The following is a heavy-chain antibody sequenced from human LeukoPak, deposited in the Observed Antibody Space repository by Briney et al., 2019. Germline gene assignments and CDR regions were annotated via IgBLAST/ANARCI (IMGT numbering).Heavy chain of an antibody. CDR3: ARDPEYYYDSSGYYLGQYFDY. CDR2: IWYDGSNK. CDR1: GFTFSSYG. D-gene: IGHD3-22*01. J-gene: IGHJ4*02. Sequence: PGGSLRLSCAASGFTFSSYGMHWVRQAPGKGLEWVAVIWYDGSNKYYADSVKGRFTVSRDNSKNTLYLQMNSLRAEDTAVYYCARDPEYYYDSSGYYLGQYFDYWGQGTLVTVSS. V-gene: IGHV3-33*01.